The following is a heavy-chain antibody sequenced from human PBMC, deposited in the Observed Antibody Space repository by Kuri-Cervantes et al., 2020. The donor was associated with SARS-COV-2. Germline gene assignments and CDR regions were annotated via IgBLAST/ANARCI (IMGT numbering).Heavy chain of an antibody. CDR1: GYTFTSYD. Sequence: ASVKVSCKASGYTFTSYDINWVRQATGQGLEWMGWMNPNSGNTGYAQKFQGRVTMTTDTSTSTAYMELRSLRSDDTAVYYCARGLLAAAGKVPFDYWAREPWSPSPQ. V-gene: IGHV1-8*01. D-gene: IGHD6-13*01. CDR3: ARGLLAAAGKVPFDY. J-gene: IGHJ4*02. CDR2: MNPNSGNT.